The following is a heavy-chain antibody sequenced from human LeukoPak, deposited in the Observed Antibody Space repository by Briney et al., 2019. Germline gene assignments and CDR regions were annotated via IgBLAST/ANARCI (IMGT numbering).Heavy chain of an antibody. CDR2: IWYDGSNK. CDR1: GFTFSSYG. D-gene: IGHD6-19*01. J-gene: IGHJ4*02. Sequence: GGSLRLSCAASGFTFSSYGMHWVRQAPGKGLEWVAVIWYDGSNKYYADSVKGRFTISRDNSKNTLYLQMNSLRAEDTAVYYCARMGAVAGYPYYFDYWGQGTLVTVSS. V-gene: IGHV3-33*01. CDR3: ARMGAVAGYPYYFDY.